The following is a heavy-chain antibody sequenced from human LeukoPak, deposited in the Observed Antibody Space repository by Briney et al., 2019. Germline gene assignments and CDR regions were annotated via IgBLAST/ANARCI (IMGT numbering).Heavy chain of an antibody. CDR2: IIPVLDIV. J-gene: IGHJ4*02. CDR1: GGAFSSYA. Sequence: GASVKVSCKASGGAFSSYAINWVHQAPGQGLEWMGRIIPVLDIVNYAQKFQGRVTITADKSTSTAYMEQSSLRAEDTAVYYCAREYDDPEGGDYFDYWGQGTLVTVSS. D-gene: IGHD3-3*01. V-gene: IGHV1-69*04. CDR3: AREYDDPEGGDYFDY.